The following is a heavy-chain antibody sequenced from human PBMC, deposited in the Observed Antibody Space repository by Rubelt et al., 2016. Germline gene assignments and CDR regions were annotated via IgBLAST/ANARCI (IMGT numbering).Heavy chain of an antibody. Sequence: QVQLQESGPGLVKPSETLSLTCTVSGGSISSDYWSWVRQPAGKGLEWIGRMYISGSTDYNPSLRSRATMSIDTSRSQFSLKLGSVTAADTAVYYCARRPAGLYQPIDHWGQGTLVTVSS. CDR3: ARRPAGLYQPIDH. J-gene: IGHJ4*02. V-gene: IGHV4-4*07. CDR1: GGSISSDY. CDR2: MYISGST. D-gene: IGHD2-2*01.